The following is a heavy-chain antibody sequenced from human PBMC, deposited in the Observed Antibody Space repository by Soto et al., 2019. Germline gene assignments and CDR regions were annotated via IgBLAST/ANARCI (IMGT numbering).Heavy chain of an antibody. CDR2: FYPGDSTS. CDR3: ARIIGYCRNNDCSWTFDI. Sequence: GESLKISCKTSGYSFISYWVAWVRQKPGKGLEWMGTFYPGDSTSTYSPSFQGQVTITVDKSISTAYLHLSSLKASDTAMYYCARIIGYCRNNDCSWTFDIWGQGTTVTVSS. V-gene: IGHV5-51*01. CDR1: GYSFISYW. J-gene: IGHJ3*02. D-gene: IGHD2-2*03.